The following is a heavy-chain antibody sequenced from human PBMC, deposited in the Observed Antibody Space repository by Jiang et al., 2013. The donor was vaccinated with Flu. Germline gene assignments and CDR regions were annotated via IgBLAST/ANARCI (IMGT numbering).Heavy chain of an antibody. V-gene: IGHV6-1*01. D-gene: IGHD4-17*01. CDR2: TYYRSKWYN. J-gene: IGHJ6*02. CDR3: ARVKRRVTTTLDYYYYGMDV. Sequence: QTLSLTCAISGDSVSSNSAAWNWIRQSPSRGLEWLGRTYYRSKWYNDYAVSVKSRITINPDTSKNQFSLQLNSVTPEDTAVYYCARVKRRVTTTLDYYYYGMDVWGQGTTVTVSS. CDR1: GDSVSSNSAA.